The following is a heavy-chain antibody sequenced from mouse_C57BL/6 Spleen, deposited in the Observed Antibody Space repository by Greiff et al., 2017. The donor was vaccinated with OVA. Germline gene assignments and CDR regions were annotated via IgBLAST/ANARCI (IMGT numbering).Heavy chain of an antibody. Sequence: QVQLQQPGAELVKPGASVKVSCKASGYTFTSYWMHWVKQRPGQGLEWIGRIHPSDSDTNYNQKFKGKATLTVDKSSSTAYMQLRSLTSEDSAVYYCATYYSNYYFDYWGQGTTLTVSS. D-gene: IGHD2-5*01. V-gene: IGHV1-74*01. CDR1: GYTFTSYW. CDR2: IHPSDSDT. J-gene: IGHJ2*01. CDR3: ATYYSNYYFDY.